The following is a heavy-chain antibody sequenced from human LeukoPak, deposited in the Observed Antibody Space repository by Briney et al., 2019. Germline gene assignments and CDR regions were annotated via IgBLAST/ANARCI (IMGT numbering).Heavy chain of an antibody. CDR1: GGSISSSY. V-gene: IGHV4-59*01. CDR2: IHNSGSA. D-gene: IGHD2-21*02. J-gene: IGHJ4*02. CDR3: ATRNCPGDCPPLYFDY. Sequence: SQTLSLTCTVSGGSISSSYWSWIRQPPGKGLEWIGHIHNSGSADSNTTLKSPSTMSRDTSESQFSLNLSAVTAADTAVYYCATRNCPGDCPPLYFDYCGQRTLGTVSS.